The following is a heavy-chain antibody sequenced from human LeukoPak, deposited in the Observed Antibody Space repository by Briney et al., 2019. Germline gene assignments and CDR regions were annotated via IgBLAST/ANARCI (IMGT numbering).Heavy chain of an antibody. V-gene: IGHV1-69*05. J-gene: IGHJ4*02. CDR1: GGTFSSYA. D-gene: IGHD6-13*01. CDR2: IIPIFGTA. Sequence: SVKVSCKASGGTFSSYAISWVRQAPGQGLEWMGGIIPIFGTANYTQKFQGRVTITTDESTSTAYMELSSLRSEDTAVYYCARVAAAGQNYFDYWGQGTLVTVSS. CDR3: ARVAAAGQNYFDY.